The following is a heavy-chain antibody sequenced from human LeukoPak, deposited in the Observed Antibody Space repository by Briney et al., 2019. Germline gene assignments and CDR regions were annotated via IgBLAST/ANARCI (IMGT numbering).Heavy chain of an antibody. V-gene: IGHV1-46*01. J-gene: IGHJ5*02. Sequence: GASVKVSCKASGYTFASYYIHWVRQAPGQGLEWMGIINPSGGSTSYAQKFQGRVTMTRDTSTSTVYMELSSLRSEDTAVYYCARKKPGLATTGTAGDFFDPWGQGTLVTVSS. D-gene: IGHD6-13*01. CDR2: INPSGGST. CDR3: ARKKPGLATTGTAGDFFDP. CDR1: GYTFASYY.